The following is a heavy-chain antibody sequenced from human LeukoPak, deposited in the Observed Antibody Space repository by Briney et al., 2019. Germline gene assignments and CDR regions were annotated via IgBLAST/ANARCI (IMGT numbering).Heavy chain of an antibody. CDR1: GGSISSSSYY. CDR3: ARDLDDYGDQVSDY. CDR2: IYYSGST. J-gene: IGHJ4*02. D-gene: IGHD4-17*01. Sequence: SETLSLTCTVSGGSISSSSYYWGWIRQPPGRGLEWIGSIYYSGSTYYNPSLKSRVTISVDTSKNQFSLKLSSVTAADTAVYYCARDLDDYGDQVSDYWGQGTLVTVSS. V-gene: IGHV4-39*07.